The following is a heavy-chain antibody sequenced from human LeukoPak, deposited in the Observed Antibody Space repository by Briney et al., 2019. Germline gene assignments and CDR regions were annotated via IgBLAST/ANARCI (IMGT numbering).Heavy chain of an antibody. Sequence: GGALRLSCTASGFTFSSYSMNWVRQAPGKGLEWVSSITSSSDYIYYADSVKGRFTISRDNAENSLHLQMNSLRADDTAVYYCAREFKSGYGMWAWGQGTLVTVSS. V-gene: IGHV3-21*01. CDR3: AREFKSGYGMWA. J-gene: IGHJ5*02. CDR1: GFTFSSYS. D-gene: IGHD5-18*01. CDR2: ITSSSDYI.